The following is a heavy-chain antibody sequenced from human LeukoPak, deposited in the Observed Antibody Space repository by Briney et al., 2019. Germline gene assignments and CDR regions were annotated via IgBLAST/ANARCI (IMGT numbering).Heavy chain of an antibody. V-gene: IGHV4-59*01. Sequence: SETLSLTXTVSGGSISSYYWSWIRQPPGKGLEWMGYIYYSGSTNYNPSLKSRVTISVDTSKNQFSLKLSSVTAADPAVYYCARSPPEQWLVRVGAFDIWGQGTMVTVSS. CDR2: IYYSGST. CDR3: ARSPPEQWLVRVGAFDI. D-gene: IGHD6-19*01. J-gene: IGHJ3*02. CDR1: GGSISSYY.